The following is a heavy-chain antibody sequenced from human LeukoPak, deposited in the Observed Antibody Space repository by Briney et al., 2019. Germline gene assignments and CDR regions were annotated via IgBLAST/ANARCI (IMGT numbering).Heavy chain of an antibody. CDR3: ARLLRSSATGWGRASDI. J-gene: IGHJ3*02. V-gene: IGHV3-23*01. D-gene: IGHD2-2*01. CDR1: GFTFSSYA. Sequence: PGGSLRLSCAASGFTFSSYAMSWVRQAPGKGLEWVSAISGSTHYADSVRGRFTISRDNSKNTLYLQMNSLRAEDTALYYCARLLRSSATGWGRASDIWGQGTTVTVSS. CDR2: ISGST.